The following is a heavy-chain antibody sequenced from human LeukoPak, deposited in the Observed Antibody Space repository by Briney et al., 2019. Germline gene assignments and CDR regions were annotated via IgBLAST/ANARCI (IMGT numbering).Heavy chain of an antibody. CDR2: INPNSGGT. V-gene: IGHV1-2*02. J-gene: IGHJ4*02. Sequence: ASVKVSCKASGYTFTGYYIHWVRQAPGQGLEWMGWINPNSGGTTFARKFQGRVTMTWDTSISTAYMDLSRLTSDDTAVYCCASAPPYYSLDYWGQGTLVTVSS. CDR1: GYTFTGYY. CDR3: ASAPPYYSLDY. D-gene: IGHD3-10*01.